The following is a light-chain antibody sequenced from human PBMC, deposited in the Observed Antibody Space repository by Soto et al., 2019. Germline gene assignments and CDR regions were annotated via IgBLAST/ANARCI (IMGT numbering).Light chain of an antibody. CDR3: SSYAGSNNLCV. Sequence: QSVLTQPPSASGSPGQSVTVSCTGTSSDVGGYNYVSWYQQHPGKAPKLIIYEVSERPSGAPDRFSGSKSGDTASLTVSGLQAEDEADYYCSSYAGSNNLCVFGTGNKV. CDR2: EVS. CDR1: SSDVGGYNY. V-gene: IGLV2-8*01. J-gene: IGLJ1*01.